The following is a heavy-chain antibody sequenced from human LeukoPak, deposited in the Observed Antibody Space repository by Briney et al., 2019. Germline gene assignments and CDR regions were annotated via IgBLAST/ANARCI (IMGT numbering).Heavy chain of an antibody. CDR3: ARASFWFDYSGYYFDS. CDR1: GFTISSNY. D-gene: IGHD2-15*01. CDR2: IHNSGGT. J-gene: IGHJ4*02. V-gene: IGHV3-66*01. Sequence: GGSLRLSCAASGFTISSNYMSWVRQAPGKGLEWVSVIHNSGGTYYADSVKGRFTISRDNSKNTVSLQMNSLRAEDTAVYYCARASFWFDYSGYYFDSWGQGTLVTVSS.